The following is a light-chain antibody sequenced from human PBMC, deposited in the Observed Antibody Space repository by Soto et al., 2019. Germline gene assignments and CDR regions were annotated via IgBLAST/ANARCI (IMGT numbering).Light chain of an antibody. J-gene: IGKJ4*01. CDR2: GAS. CDR3: QQYGASPLT. CDR1: ESVSSSY. V-gene: IGKV3-20*01. Sequence: EIVLTQSPGTLSLSPGERATLSCRASESVSSSYLAWYQQKPGQAPRLLIFGASSRATGTPDRFSGSGSGTDFTLTISRLEPEDFAVYYCQQYGASPLTFGGGARLEVK.